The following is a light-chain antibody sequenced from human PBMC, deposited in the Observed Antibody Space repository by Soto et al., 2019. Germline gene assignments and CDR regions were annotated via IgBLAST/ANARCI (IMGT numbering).Light chain of an antibody. CDR2: GAS. J-gene: IGKJ1*01. Sequence: EIELRQSPGTLSLSPGERATLNCRASQSVRSSYLAWCQQQPGQAPRLLIHGASRRATGIPDRFSGSGSGTDFTLTINRLEPEDFAVYFCQQYGDMWTFGQGTKVDIK. CDR1: QSVRSSY. V-gene: IGKV3-20*01. CDR3: QQYGDMWT.